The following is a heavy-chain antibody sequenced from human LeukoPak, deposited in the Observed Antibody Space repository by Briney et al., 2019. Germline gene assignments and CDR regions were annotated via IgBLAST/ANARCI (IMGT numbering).Heavy chain of an antibody. J-gene: IGHJ4*02. V-gene: IGHV3-23*01. D-gene: IGHD3-10*01. CDR3: ASGEGTTYYYSSGSSYRLGY. CDR1: GFTFSSYA. Sequence: PGGSLRLPCAASGFTFSSYAMTWVRQAPGKGLEWVSVISGSGGSTYYADSVKGRFTISRDNSKNTLDLQMNSLRAEDTAVYYCASGEGTTYYYSSGSSYRLGYWGQGAPVTVSS. CDR2: ISGSGGST.